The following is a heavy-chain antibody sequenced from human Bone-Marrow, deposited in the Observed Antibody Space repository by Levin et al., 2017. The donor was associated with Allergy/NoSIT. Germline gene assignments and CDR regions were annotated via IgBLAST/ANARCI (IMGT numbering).Heavy chain of an antibody. J-gene: IGHJ6*02. Sequence: KISCKTSGGTFTNYAISWVRQAPGQGLEWMGGIIPIFGTANYAQKFQGRVTITADESTSTAYMEVRSLRSEDTAVYYCALQGPVATYHYYGLDVWGQGTTVTVSS. CDR3: ALQGPVATYHYYGLDV. CDR1: GGTFTNYA. CDR2: IIPIFGTA. D-gene: IGHD5-12*01. V-gene: IGHV1-69*01.